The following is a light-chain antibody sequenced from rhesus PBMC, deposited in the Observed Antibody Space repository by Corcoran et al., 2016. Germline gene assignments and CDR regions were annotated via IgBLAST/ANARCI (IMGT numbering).Light chain of an antibody. Sequence: QAVPTQSPSVSGSPGQLVTISCTGTSSDIGGYNRVSWYQQHPGKAPKLMIYEVNKRPSGVSDRFSGSKSGNTASLTISGLQAEDEADYYCSSYASSYAYIFGAGTRLTVL. V-gene: IGLV2-13*03. CDR3: SSYASSYAYI. CDR2: EVN. CDR1: SSDIGGYNR. J-gene: IGLJ1*01.